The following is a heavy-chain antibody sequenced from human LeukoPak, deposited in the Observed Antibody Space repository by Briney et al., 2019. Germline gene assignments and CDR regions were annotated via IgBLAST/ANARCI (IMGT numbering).Heavy chain of an antibody. CDR3: ARWIVPVVD. J-gene: IGHJ4*02. V-gene: IGHV4-39*01. CDR2: IYYFGNT. D-gene: IGHD2-15*01. CDR1: GVSISGSSFS. Sequence: MSSETLSLTCTVSGVSISGSSFSWGWIRQSPGKGLEWIGSIYYFGNTYYNPSLKSRVTISVDTSKNQFSLNLRSVTAAGTAVFFCARWIVPVVDWGQGILVTVSP.